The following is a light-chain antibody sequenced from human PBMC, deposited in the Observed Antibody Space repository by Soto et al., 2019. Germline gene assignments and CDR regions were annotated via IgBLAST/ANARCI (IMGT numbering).Light chain of an antibody. CDR1: LSVSSH. Sequence: ILITQSPVTLSVSPGERATLSFRASLSVSSHLAWYQQKPAQPPRLLIYGASTRDTGIPARFSGTESGTEFTLPISRLQSEDVELDYCQQYSFWPHTFGQGTRVEIK. CDR3: QQYSFWPHT. V-gene: IGKV3D-15*01. CDR2: GAS. J-gene: IGKJ5*01.